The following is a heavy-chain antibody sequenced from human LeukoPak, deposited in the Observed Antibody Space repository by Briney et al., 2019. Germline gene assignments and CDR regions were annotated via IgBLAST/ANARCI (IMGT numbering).Heavy chain of an antibody. Sequence: SETLSLTCAVSGGSISSGGYSWSWIRQPPGKGLEWIGYIYHSGSTYYNPSLKSRVTISVDRSKNQFSLKLSSVTAADTAGYYCARGGRYYDSSGYCGYFDYWGQGTLVTVSS. CDR1: GGSISSGGYS. V-gene: IGHV4-30-2*01. CDR3: ARGGRYYDSSGYCGYFDY. D-gene: IGHD3-22*01. J-gene: IGHJ4*02. CDR2: IYHSGST.